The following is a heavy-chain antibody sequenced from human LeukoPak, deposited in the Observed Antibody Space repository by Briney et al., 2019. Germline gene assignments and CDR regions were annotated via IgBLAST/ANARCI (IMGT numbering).Heavy chain of an antibody. D-gene: IGHD3-22*01. J-gene: IGHJ4*02. V-gene: IGHV3-30*03. Sequence: QPGRSLRLSCAASGFTFSSYGMHWVRQAPGKGLEWVAVISYDGSNKYYADSVKGRFTISRDNSKNTLYLQMNSLRAEDTAVYYCGRGSSGYYYVGGVDYWGQGTLVTVSS. CDR1: GFTFSSYG. CDR2: ISYDGSNK. CDR3: GRGSSGYYYVGGVDY.